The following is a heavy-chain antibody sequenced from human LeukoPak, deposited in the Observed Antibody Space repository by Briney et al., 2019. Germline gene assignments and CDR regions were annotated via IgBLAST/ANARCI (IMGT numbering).Heavy chain of an antibody. V-gene: IGHV3-30*18. CDR1: GLAFCSYG. CDR3: ANLIVGATHHAFDI. CDR2: ISYDGSNK. Sequence: GRSLRLSCAASGLAFCSYGRHWVRQAPRKGLEWFAVISYDGSNKYYADSVTGRFTISRDNSKNTLYLQMNSRRAEDTAVYYRANLIVGATHHAFDIWGQGTMVTVSS. D-gene: IGHD1-26*01. J-gene: IGHJ3*02.